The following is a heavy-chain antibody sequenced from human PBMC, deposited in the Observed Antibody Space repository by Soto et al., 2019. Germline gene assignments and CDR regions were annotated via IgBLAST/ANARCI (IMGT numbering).Heavy chain of an antibody. Sequence: QVQLQESGPGLVKPSQTLSLTCTVSGGSISSGDYYWSWIRQPPGKGLEWIGYIYYSGSTYYNPSLQSRGXIXVHXSKNQFSLKLSSVTAADTAVYYCARERPDGSRLDPWGQGTLVTVSS. D-gene: IGHD6-13*01. V-gene: IGHV4-30-4*01. J-gene: IGHJ5*02. CDR1: GGSISSGDYY. CDR3: ARERPDGSRLDP. CDR2: IYYSGST.